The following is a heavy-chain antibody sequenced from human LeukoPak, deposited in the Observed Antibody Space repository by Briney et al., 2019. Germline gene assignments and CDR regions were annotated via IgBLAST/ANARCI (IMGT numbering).Heavy chain of an antibody. D-gene: IGHD6-13*01. CDR1: GFRFRGFA. CDR3: AREISSWYRTEGRFDP. Sequence: GGSLRLSCAASGFRFRGFAMSWVRQAPGKGLEWVSGIIGSGATTFYADSVKGRFSISRDNSKNTLYLQMNSLRAEDTAVYYCAREISSWYRTEGRFDPWGQGTLVTVSS. J-gene: IGHJ5*02. V-gene: IGHV3-23*01. CDR2: IIGSGATT.